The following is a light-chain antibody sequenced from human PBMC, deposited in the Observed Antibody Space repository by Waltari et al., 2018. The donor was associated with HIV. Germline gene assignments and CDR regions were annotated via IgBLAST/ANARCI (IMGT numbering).Light chain of an antibody. V-gene: IGLV2-14*01. CDR1: SSDVFNYNY. Sequence: QSTLTQPVSVSGSPGQSITISCTGTSSDVFNYNYVSWYQQHPDRAPKLMIYEVSNRPSGFSNRFSGSKSGNTASLTISGLQAEDEADYYCSSYTRSSTYVFGTGTKVTVL. CDR3: SSYTRSSTYV. J-gene: IGLJ1*01. CDR2: EVS.